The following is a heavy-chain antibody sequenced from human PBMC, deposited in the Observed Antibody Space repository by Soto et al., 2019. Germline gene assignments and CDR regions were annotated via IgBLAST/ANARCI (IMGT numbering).Heavy chain of an antibody. CDR2: IIPILGIA. J-gene: IGHJ4*02. Sequence: SVKVSCKASGGTFSSYTISWVRQAPGQGLEWMGRIIPILGIANYAQKFQGRVTITADKSTSTAYMELSSLRSEDTAVYYCARTPLAVPAVEVGGPVVDYWGQGTLVTVSS. CDR1: GGTFSSYT. CDR3: ARTPLAVPAVEVGGPVVDY. V-gene: IGHV1-69*02. D-gene: IGHD6-19*01.